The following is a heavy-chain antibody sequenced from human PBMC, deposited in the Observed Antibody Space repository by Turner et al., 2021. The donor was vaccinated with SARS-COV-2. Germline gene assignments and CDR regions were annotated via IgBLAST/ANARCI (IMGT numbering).Heavy chain of an antibody. CDR1: GGIFSTYA. D-gene: IGHD4-17*01. Sequence: QVQLVQSGAEVRKPGSSVKVSCKASGGIFSTYAISWVRQAPGQGLEWMGGIIPDFGTANYAQHFQGRVTITADESTSYLELSSLRSEDTAVYYCAKAQGEYGDYGGDYWGQGTLVTVSS. CDR2: IIPDFGTA. J-gene: IGHJ4*02. V-gene: IGHV1-69*01. CDR3: AKAQGEYGDYGGDY.